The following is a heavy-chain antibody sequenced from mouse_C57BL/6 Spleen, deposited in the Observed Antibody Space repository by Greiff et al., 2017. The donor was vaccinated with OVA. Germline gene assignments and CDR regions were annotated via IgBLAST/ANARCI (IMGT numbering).Heavy chain of an antibody. J-gene: IGHJ4*01. CDR1: GYTFTSYW. CDR3: ARSGSLRLSSYAMDY. V-gene: IGHV1-53*01. D-gene: IGHD1-1*02. Sequence: QVQLKQPGTELVKPGASVKLSCKASGYTFTSYWMHWVKQRPGQGLEWIGNINPSNGGTNYNEKFKSKATLTVDKSSSTAYMQLSSLTSEDSAVYYCARSGSLRLSSYAMDYWGQGTSVTVSS. CDR2: INPSNGGT.